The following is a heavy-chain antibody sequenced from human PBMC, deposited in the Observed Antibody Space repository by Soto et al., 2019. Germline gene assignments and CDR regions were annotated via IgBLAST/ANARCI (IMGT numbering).Heavy chain of an antibody. CDR2: IVVGSGNT. V-gene: IGHV1-58*02. J-gene: IGHJ5*02. CDR1: GFTFTSSA. D-gene: IGHD3-16*01. Sequence: ASVKVSCKASGFTFTSSAMQWGRQARGQRLEWIGWIVVGSGNTNYALKFQERVTITRDMSTSTAYMELSSLRSEDTAVYYCAAAQAHGNYDYTFPPWFDPWGQGTLVTVSS. CDR3: AAAQAHGNYDYTFPPWFDP.